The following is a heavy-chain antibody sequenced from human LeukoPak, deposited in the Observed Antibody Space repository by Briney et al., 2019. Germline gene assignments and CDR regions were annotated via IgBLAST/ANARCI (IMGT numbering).Heavy chain of an antibody. CDR3: ARVQAAGDGYYFDF. J-gene: IGHJ4*02. CDR2: INHSGST. CDR1: GASFSSYY. Sequence: KPSETLSLTCAVYGASFSSYYWSWIRQSPGKGLEWIGEINHSGSTNYNLSLKSRVTISADTSKNQFSLKLSSVTAADTAAYYCARVQAAGDGYYFDFWGQGTLVTVSS. D-gene: IGHD7-27*01. V-gene: IGHV4-34*01.